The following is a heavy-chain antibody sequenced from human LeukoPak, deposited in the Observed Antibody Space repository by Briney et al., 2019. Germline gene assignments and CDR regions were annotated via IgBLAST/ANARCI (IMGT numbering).Heavy chain of an antibody. V-gene: IGHV1-2*02. J-gene: IGHJ5*02. CDR1: GYTFTGYY. CDR3: ARERSSTSCYTS. D-gene: IGHD2-2*02. Sequence: GASVKVSCKASGYTFTGYYMHWVRQAPGQGLEWMGWINPNSGGTNYAQKFQGRVTMTRDTSISTAYMELSRLRSDDTVVYYCARERSSTSCYTSWGQGTLVTVSS. CDR2: INPNSGGT.